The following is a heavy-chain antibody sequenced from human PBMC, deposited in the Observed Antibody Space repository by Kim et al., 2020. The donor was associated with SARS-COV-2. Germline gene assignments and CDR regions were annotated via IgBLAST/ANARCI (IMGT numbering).Heavy chain of an antibody. Sequence: GGSLRLSCAASGFTFSSYGMHWVRQAPGKGLEWVAIIWYDGSNKYYADSVKGRFTISRDNSKNTVYLQMNSLRAEDTAVYYCARDQSWFDPWGQGTLVTVSS. V-gene: IGHV3-33*01. CDR2: IWYDGSNK. J-gene: IGHJ5*02. CDR1: GFTFSSYG. CDR3: ARDQSWFDP.